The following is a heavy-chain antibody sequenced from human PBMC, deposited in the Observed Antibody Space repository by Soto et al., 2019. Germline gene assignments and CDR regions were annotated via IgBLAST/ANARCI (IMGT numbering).Heavy chain of an antibody. CDR1: RGTFSSNA. CDR3: AGERRRLVVTGLGYYGMDG. D-gene: IGHD2-21*02. J-gene: IGHJ6*02. CDR2: IVPVLGST. Sequence: QVQLVQSGTELRKPGSSVKVSCKVSRGTFSSNAIRWLRQAPGQGLEWIGVIVPVLGSTTYSEKFQGRLTITADKSKSKAYMELSSLRIGGTAGEFCAGERRRLVVTGLGYYGMDGWGQGTTVIVSS. V-gene: IGHV1-69*06.